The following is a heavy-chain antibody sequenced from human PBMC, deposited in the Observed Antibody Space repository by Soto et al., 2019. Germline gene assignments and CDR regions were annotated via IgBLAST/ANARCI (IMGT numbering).Heavy chain of an antibody. V-gene: IGHV4-34*01. Sequence: SETLSLTCAVYGGSFSGYYWSWIRQPPGKGLEWIGEINHSRSTNYNPSLKSRVTISVDTSKNQFSLKLSSVTAADTAVYYCARHGYCSGGSCSDAFDIWGQGTMVTVSS. CDR2: INHSRST. CDR1: GGSFSGYY. J-gene: IGHJ3*02. CDR3: ARHGYCSGGSCSDAFDI. D-gene: IGHD2-15*01.